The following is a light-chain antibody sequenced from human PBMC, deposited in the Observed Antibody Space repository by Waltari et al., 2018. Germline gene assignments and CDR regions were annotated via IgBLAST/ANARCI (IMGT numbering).Light chain of an antibody. CDR3: QHYNNLPYT. J-gene: IGKJ2*01. CDR2: DAS. V-gene: IGKV1-33*01. Sequence: IQMTQSPSSLSASIGDRVTITCRASKDIRKNLSWFQERPGKAPKLLIYDASNLEAGVPSRFSGTGSGTDFSLTISSLLPEDSATYYCQHYNNLPYTFSRGTKLQIK. CDR1: KDIRKN.